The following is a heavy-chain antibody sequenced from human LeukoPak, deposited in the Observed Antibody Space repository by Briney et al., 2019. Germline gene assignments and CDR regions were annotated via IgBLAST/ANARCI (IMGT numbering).Heavy chain of an antibody. J-gene: IGHJ3*02. CDR3: ARTGYDILTGYFSANDAFDI. D-gene: IGHD3-9*01. Sequence: GGSLRLSCAASGFTFSSYEMNWVRQAPGKGLEWVSYISSSGSTIYYADSVKGRFTISRDNAKNSLYLQMNSLRAEDTTVYYCARTGYDILTGYFSANDAFDIWGQGTMVTVSS. CDR2: ISSSGSTI. V-gene: IGHV3-48*03. CDR1: GFTFSSYE.